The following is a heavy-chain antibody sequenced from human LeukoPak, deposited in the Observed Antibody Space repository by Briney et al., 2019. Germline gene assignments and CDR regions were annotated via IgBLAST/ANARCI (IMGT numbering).Heavy chain of an antibody. D-gene: IGHD1-20*01. CDR3: AKDVKYNWNYIDY. Sequence: GGSLRLSCAASGFIFSSYGMHWVRQAPGKGLEWVAVISYDGSSKYYADSVKGRFTISRDNSKNTLYLQMNSLRAEDTALYYCAKDVKYNWNYIDYWGQGALVTVSS. V-gene: IGHV3-30*18. CDR1: GFIFSSYG. CDR2: ISYDGSSK. J-gene: IGHJ4*02.